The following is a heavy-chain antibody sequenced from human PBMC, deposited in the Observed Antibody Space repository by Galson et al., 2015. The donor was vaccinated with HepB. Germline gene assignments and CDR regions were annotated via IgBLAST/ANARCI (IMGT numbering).Heavy chain of an antibody. J-gene: IGHJ6*02. CDR3: ARGNTAMVTSYYYYYGMDV. Sequence: SLRLSCAASGFTFSSYGMHWVRQAPGKGLEWVAVIWYDGSNKYYADSVKGRFTISRDNSKNTLYLQMNSLRAEDTAVYYCARGNTAMVTSYYYYYGMDVWGQGTTVTVSS. D-gene: IGHD5-18*01. V-gene: IGHV3-33*01. CDR1: GFTFSSYG. CDR2: IWYDGSNK.